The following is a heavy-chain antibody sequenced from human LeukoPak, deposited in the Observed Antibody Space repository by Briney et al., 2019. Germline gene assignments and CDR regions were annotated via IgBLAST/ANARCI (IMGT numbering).Heavy chain of an antibody. J-gene: IGHJ6*02. Sequence: PETPSLTRAVYGGSFSGYYWSWIRQPPGKGLEWIGEINHSGSTNYNPSLKSRVTISVDTSKNQFSLKLSSVTAADTAVYYCARTPGIAVAGTGGYYYYGMDVWGQGTTVTVSS. CDR1: GGSFSGYY. CDR2: INHSGST. V-gene: IGHV4-34*01. CDR3: ARTPGIAVAGTGGYYYYGMDV. D-gene: IGHD6-19*01.